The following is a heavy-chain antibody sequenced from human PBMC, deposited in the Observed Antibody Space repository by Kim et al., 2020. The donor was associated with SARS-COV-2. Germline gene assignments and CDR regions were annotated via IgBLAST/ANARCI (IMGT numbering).Heavy chain of an antibody. CDR3: TRYDYGDVPPFDY. Sequence: YAASVKCRFTITRDDSKSIAYLQMNSLKTEDTAVYYCTRYDYGDVPPFDYWGQGTLVTVSS. V-gene: IGHV3-49*02. D-gene: IGHD4-17*01. J-gene: IGHJ4*02.